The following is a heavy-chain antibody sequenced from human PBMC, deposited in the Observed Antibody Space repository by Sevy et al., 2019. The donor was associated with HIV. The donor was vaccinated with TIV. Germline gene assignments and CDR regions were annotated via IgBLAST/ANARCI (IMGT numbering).Heavy chain of an antibody. J-gene: IGHJ6*02. CDR3: AKGYCSGGSCPRDYYYYGIDV. V-gene: IGHV3-23*01. CDR2: ISSSGRST. D-gene: IGHD2-15*01. CDR1: GFTFSSYA. Sequence: GGSLRFSCAASGFTFSSYAMNWVRQAPGKGLEWVSSISSSGRSTYYADSVEGRFTISRDNSENTLYLQMNSLRADDTAVYYCAKGYCSGGSCPRDYYYYGIDVRGQGTTVTVSS.